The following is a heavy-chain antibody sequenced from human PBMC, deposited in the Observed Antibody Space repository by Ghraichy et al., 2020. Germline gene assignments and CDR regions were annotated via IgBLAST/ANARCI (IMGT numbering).Heavy chain of an antibody. J-gene: IGHJ4*02. Sequence: SETLSLTCTVSGGSISSYYWSWIRQPPGKGLEWIGYIYYSGSTNYNPSLKSRVTISVDTSKNQFSLKLSSVTAADTAVYYCARGGVVVVANFDYWGQGTLVTVSS. CDR3: ARGGVVVVANFDY. CDR2: IYYSGST. D-gene: IGHD2-15*01. CDR1: GGSISSYY. V-gene: IGHV4-59*01.